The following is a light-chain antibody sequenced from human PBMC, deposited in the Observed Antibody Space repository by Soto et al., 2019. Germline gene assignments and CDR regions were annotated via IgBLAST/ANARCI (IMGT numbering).Light chain of an antibody. CDR2: GNT. Sequence: QAVVTQPPSVSGAPGQRVTISCTGSSSNIGAGYEVHWFQQLPGTAPQLLIYGNTNRPSGVPDRFSGSKSDTSASLAITGLQPEYEADYYCQSYDSSLSVLYVFGTGTKLTVL. CDR3: QSYDSSLSVLYV. V-gene: IGLV1-40*01. J-gene: IGLJ1*01. CDR1: SSNIGAGYE.